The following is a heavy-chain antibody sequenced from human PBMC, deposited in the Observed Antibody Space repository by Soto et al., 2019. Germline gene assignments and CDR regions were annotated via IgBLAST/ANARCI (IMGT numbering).Heavy chain of an antibody. D-gene: IGHD2-2*01. Sequence: ESGGGLVQSGGSLRLSCAASGFTFSSYALSWVRQAPGKGLEWVSAISGSGGSTYYADSVKGRFTISRDNSKNTLYLQMNSLRDEDTAVYFCARNCSSTSCINYWGQGTLVTVSS. CDR2: ISGSGGST. CDR3: ARNCSSTSCINY. CDR1: GFTFSSYA. V-gene: IGHV3-23*01. J-gene: IGHJ4*02.